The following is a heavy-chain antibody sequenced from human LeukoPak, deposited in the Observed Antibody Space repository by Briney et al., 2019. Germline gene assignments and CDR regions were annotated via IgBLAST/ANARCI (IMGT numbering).Heavy chain of an antibody. V-gene: IGHV3-48*04. CDR3: ARESSGYDSYYYYYMDV. D-gene: IGHD5-12*01. J-gene: IGHJ6*03. Sequence: GGSLRLSCVVSGFTFNNYGMNWVRQAPGKGLDWVSYISASRNSISYADSVKGRFTISRDNAKNSLYLQMNSLRAEDTAVYYCARESSGYDSYYYYYMDVWGKGTTVTVSS. CDR1: GFTFNNYG. CDR2: ISASRNSI.